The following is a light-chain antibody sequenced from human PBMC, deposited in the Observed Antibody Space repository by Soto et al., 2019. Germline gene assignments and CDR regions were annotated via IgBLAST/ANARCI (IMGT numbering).Light chain of an antibody. Sequence: IVLTQSPGTLSLSPGERATLSCRASQSVSSSYLAWYQQKPGQAPRLLIYGASSRATGIPDRFSGSGSGADFTLTISRLEPEDFAVYYCQQYGSLLTFGGGTKVDIK. J-gene: IGKJ4*01. CDR3: QQYGSLLT. V-gene: IGKV3-20*01. CDR2: GAS. CDR1: QSVSSSY.